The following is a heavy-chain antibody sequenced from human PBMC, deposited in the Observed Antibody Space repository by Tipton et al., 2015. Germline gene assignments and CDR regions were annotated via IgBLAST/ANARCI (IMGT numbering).Heavy chain of an antibody. V-gene: IGHV4-39*01. Sequence: TLSLTCTVSGGSISSSSYYWGWIRQPPGKGLEWIGSIYYSGSTYYNPSLKSRVTISVDTSKNQFSLKLSSVTAADTAVYYRARSPFKSGYFDYWGQGTLVTVSS. D-gene: IGHD2/OR15-2a*01. CDR3: ARSPFKSGYFDY. J-gene: IGHJ4*02. CDR1: GGSISSSSYY. CDR2: IYYSGST.